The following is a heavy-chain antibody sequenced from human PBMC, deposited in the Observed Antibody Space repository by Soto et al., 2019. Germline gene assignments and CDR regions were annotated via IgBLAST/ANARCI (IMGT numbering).Heavy chain of an antibody. CDR3: ARVGRRDGYKALGY. Sequence: QVQLQESGPGLVKPSQTLSLTCTVSGGSISSGGYYWSWIRQHPGKGLEWIGYIYYSGSTYYNPSLKRRVTISVDTSKHQFSLKLSSVTAADTAVYYCARVGRRDGYKALGYGGQGTLVTVSS. D-gene: IGHD5-12*01. V-gene: IGHV4-31*03. CDR2: IYYSGST. J-gene: IGHJ4*02. CDR1: GGSISSGGYY.